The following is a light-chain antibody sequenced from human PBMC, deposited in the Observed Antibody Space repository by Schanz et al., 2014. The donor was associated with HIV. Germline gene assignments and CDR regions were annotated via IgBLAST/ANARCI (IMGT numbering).Light chain of an antibody. J-gene: IGKJ2*01. CDR3: QQSNTFPYT. CDR1: QTIGRL. V-gene: IGKV1-5*03. CDR2: QAS. Sequence: IQMTQSPSTVSTSVGDRVTITCRASQTIGRLLAWYQQKPGRAPKLLIYQASILETGVPSRFSASGSGTEFTLTISSLQPDDFATYYCQQSNTFPYTFGQGTKLEIK.